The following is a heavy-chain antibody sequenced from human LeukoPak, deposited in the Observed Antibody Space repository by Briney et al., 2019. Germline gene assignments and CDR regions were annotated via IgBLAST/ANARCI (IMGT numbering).Heavy chain of an antibody. Sequence: GGSLRLSCAASGFNFSSYWMSWVRQTPDKGLEWVANLKPDGGEDNYVDSVRGRFTISRDNAKSSLYLQMNSLRGEDTAVHSCVRGAGGGDFWGQGTLVTVSS. D-gene: IGHD6-19*01. V-gene: IGHV3-7*04. CDR2: LKPDGGED. CDR3: VRGAGGGDF. CDR1: GFNFSSYW. J-gene: IGHJ4*02.